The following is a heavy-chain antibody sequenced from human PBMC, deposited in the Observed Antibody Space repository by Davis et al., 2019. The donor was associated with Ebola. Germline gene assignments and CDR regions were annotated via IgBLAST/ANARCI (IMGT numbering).Heavy chain of an antibody. Sequence: GESLKISCAASGFTFSSYGMHWVRQAPGKGLEWVAVISYDGSNKYYADSVKGRFTISRDNSKNTLYLQMNSLRAEDTAVYYCAREYQLYSSGMDVWGQGTTVTVSS. CDR3: AREYQLYSSGMDV. CDR2: ISYDGSNK. D-gene: IGHD2-2*01. V-gene: IGHV3-30*03. J-gene: IGHJ6*02. CDR1: GFTFSSYG.